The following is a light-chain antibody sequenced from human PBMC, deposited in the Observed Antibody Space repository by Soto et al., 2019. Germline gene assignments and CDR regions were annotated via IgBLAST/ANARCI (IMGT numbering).Light chain of an antibody. CDR1: QSISSW. J-gene: IGKJ5*01. CDR3: QQLNSYPIT. Sequence: DIQMSQSPSSLSASVGDRFTITCRASQSISSWLAWYQQKPGKAPKLLIYDASSLESGVPSRFSGSGSGTEFTLTISRLQPEDFATYYCQQLNSYPITFGQGTRLEIK. CDR2: DAS. V-gene: IGKV1-5*01.